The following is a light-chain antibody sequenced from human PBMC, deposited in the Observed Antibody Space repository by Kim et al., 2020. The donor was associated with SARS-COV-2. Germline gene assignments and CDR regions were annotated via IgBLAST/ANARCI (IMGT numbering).Light chain of an antibody. J-gene: IGKJ1*01. CDR2: CAS. V-gene: IGKV3-20*01. Sequence: SPGERATLSCTASPSVSICYLAWSQQKHGPDPSLLICCASSRATGIADRLIGSRSGTAFTITISRLEPEDFAVYYCQQYGSTPRTFGQGTKVDI. CDR3: QQYGSTPRT. CDR1: PSVSICY.